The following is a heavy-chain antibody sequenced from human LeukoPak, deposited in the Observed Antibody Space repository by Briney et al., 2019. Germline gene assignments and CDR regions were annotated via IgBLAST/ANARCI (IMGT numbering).Heavy chain of an antibody. Sequence: GGSLRLSCAASGFTFSNAWMSWVRQAPGKGLEWVGRIKSKTDGGTTDYAAPVKGRFTISRDDSKNTLYLQMNSLRAEDTAVYYCARGSNYYDSSGYNFDYWGQGTLVTVSS. CDR3: ARGSNYYDSSGYNFDY. CDR2: IKSKTDGGTT. J-gene: IGHJ4*02. D-gene: IGHD3-22*01. V-gene: IGHV3-15*01. CDR1: GFTFSNAW.